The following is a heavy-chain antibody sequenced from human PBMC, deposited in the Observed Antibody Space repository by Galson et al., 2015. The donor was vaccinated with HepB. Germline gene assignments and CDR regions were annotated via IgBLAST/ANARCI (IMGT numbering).Heavy chain of an antibody. J-gene: IGHJ2*01. CDR2: ISGRDDSA. Sequence: SLRLSCAASGFTFSSYAMTWVRQAPGKGLEWVSTISGRDDSAFYADSVKGRFTISRDNSKNTLYLQMNSLRAEDTAVYYCAKGSCSSTSCFWYFDLWGRGTLVTASS. CDR3: AKGSCSSTSCFWYFDL. V-gene: IGHV3-23*01. D-gene: IGHD2-2*01. CDR1: GFTFSSYA.